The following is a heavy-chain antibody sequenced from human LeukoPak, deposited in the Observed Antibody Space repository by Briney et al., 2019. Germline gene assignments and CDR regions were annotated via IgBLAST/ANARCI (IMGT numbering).Heavy chain of an antibody. CDR1: GGSISSYY. CDR3: AREGNAWSMNY. D-gene: IGHD1-1*01. CDR2: IYYSGST. Sequence: ASETLSLTCTVSGGSISSYYWSWIRQPPGKGLEWIGYIYYSGSTNYNPSLKSRVTISLDTSKNQFSLKLSSVTAADTAVYYCAREGNAWSMNYWGQGTLVTVSS. J-gene: IGHJ4*02. V-gene: IGHV4-59*01.